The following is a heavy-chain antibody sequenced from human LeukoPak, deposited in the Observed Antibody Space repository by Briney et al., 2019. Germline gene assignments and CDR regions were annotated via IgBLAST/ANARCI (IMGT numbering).Heavy chain of an antibody. CDR2: ISGSSGST. J-gene: IGHJ4*02. CDR1: GFTFSTYA. V-gene: IGHV3-23*01. Sequence: PGGSLRLSCAASGFTFSTYAMSWVRQAPGKGLEWVSIISGSSGSTYYADSVKGRFTISRDNSKNTLYLQMNSLRAEDTAIYYCAKEYSSSFYLFDYWGQGTLVTVSS. D-gene: IGHD6-6*01. CDR3: AKEYSSSFYLFDY.